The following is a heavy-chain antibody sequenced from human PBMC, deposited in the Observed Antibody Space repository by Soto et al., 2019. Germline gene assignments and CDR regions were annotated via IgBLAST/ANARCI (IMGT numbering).Heavy chain of an antibody. Sequence: GGSLRLSCAASGFTFSSYAMSWVRQAPGKGLEWVSAISGSGGSTYYADSVKGRFTISRDNSKNTLYLQMNSLRAEDTAVYYCAKSLLERQYYYYGMDVWGQGTTVTVSS. CDR3: AKSLLERQYYYYGMDV. J-gene: IGHJ6*02. V-gene: IGHV3-23*01. CDR1: GFTFSSYA. CDR2: ISGSGGST.